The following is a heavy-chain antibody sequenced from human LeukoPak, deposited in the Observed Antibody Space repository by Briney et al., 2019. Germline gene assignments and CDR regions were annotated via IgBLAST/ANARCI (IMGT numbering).Heavy chain of an antibody. V-gene: IGHV3-30*02. J-gene: IGHJ4*02. CDR1: GFTFSTYG. CDR2: IRYDGSNK. Sequence: GGSLRLSCAASGFTFSTYGMLWVRQAPGQGPEWVALIRYDGSNKYYADSVKGRFTISRDNSKNTLYLQMNSLRVEDTAMYYCAKAGTQQWLLFVGVYWGQGALVTVSS. D-gene: IGHD6-19*01. CDR3: AKAGTQQWLLFVGVY.